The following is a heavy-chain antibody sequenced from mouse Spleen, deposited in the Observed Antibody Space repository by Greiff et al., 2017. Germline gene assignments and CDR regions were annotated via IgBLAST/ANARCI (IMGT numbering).Heavy chain of an antibody. CDR3: ARGGGSSYEAWFAY. CDR1: GYAFTNYL. V-gene: IGHV1-54*01. CDR2: INPGSGGT. Sequence: QVQMQQSGAELVRPGTSVKVSCKASGYAFTNYLIEWVKQRPGQGLEWIGVINPGSGGTNYNEKFKGKATLTADKSSSTAYMQLSSLTSEDSAVYFCARGGGSSYEAWFAYWGQGTLVTVSA. D-gene: IGHD1-1*01. J-gene: IGHJ3*01.